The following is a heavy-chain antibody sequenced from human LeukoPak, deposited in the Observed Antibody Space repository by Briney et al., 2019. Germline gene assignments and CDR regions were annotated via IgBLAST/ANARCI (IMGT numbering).Heavy chain of an antibody. D-gene: IGHD3-3*01. CDR3: ARGNYDFWSGYYGPPYYYYGMDV. CDR2: INHSGST. J-gene: IGHJ6*02. CDR1: GGSFSGYY. V-gene: IGHV4-34*01. Sequence: PSETLSLTCAVYGGSFSGYYWSWIRQPPGKGLEWIGEINHSGSTNYNPSLKSRVTISVDTSKNQFSLKLSSVTAADTAVYYCARGNYDFWSGYYGPPYYYYGMDVWGQGTTVTVSS.